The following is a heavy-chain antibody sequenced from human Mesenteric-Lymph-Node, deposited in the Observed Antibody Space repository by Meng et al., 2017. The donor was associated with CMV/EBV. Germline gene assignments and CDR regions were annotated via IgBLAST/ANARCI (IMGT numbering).Heavy chain of an antibody. J-gene: IGHJ4*02. D-gene: IGHD6-13*01. CDR3: ARAAPEQQLTFDY. CDR2: IYYSGST. V-gene: IGHV4-59*01. CDR1: GGSISSYY. Sequence: LRLSCTVSGGSISSYYWSWIRQPPGKGLEWIGYIYYSGSTNYNPSLKSRVTISVDTSKNQFSLKLSSVTAADTAVYYCARAAPEQQLTFDYWGQGTLVTVSS.